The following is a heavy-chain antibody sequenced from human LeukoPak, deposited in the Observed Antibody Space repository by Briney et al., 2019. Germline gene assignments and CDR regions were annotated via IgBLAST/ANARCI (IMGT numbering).Heavy chain of an antibody. D-gene: IGHD1-26*01. CDR2: IGPIGYIL. V-gene: IGHV3-23*01. CDR1: GFTFSSHG. J-gene: IGHJ6*03. Sequence: PGGSLILSCAASGFTFSSHGMHWVRQAPGTGLEGVSGIGPIGYILYYADSVKRQFTISRDNSKNTLYLHMNSLSAQDTAVYDFVRAAGGSYYSGYYYMDVWRKGTTVTASS. CDR3: VRAAGGSYYSGYYYMDV.